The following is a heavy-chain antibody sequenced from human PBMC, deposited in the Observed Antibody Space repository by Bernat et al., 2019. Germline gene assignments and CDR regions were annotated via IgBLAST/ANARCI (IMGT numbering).Heavy chain of an antibody. D-gene: IGHD2-15*01. CDR2: ISGSGGST. CDR1: GFTFSSYA. Sequence: EVQLLESGGGLVQPGGSLRLSCAASGFTFSSYAMSWVRQAPGKGLEWVSAISGSGGSTYYADSVKGRFTISRDNSKNTLYLQMNSLRAEETAVYYCEKDISSGPSGVSEYYWGQGTLVTVSS. J-gene: IGHJ4*02. V-gene: IGHV3-23*01. CDR3: EKDISSGPSGVSEYY.